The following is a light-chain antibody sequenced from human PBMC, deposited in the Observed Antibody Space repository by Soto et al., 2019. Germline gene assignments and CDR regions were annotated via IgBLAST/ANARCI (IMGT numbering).Light chain of an antibody. CDR3: QQYFSSPRT. V-gene: IGKV3-20*01. CDR1: QSVSSSY. J-gene: IGKJ4*01. Sequence: EIVLTQSPGTLSLSPGERATLSCRASQSVSSSYLAWYQQKPGQAPRLLIYGASSRATGIPDRFSGSGSGTDFTLTISRLEPEDFAVYYCQQYFSSPRTFGGGTKVEI. CDR2: GAS.